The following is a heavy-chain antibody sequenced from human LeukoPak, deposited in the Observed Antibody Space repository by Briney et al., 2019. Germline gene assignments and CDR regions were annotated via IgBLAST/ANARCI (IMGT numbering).Heavy chain of an antibody. CDR3: AFLEWLSYDTFDI. Sequence: GGSLRLSCAASGFTFSSYWMSWVRQAPGKGLERVANIKQDGSEKYYADSVKGRFTISRDNSKNTLYLQMNNLRAEDTAVYYCAFLEWLSYDTFDIWGQGTMVTVSS. CDR2: IKQDGSEK. J-gene: IGHJ3*02. D-gene: IGHD3-3*01. V-gene: IGHV3-7*01. CDR1: GFTFSSYW.